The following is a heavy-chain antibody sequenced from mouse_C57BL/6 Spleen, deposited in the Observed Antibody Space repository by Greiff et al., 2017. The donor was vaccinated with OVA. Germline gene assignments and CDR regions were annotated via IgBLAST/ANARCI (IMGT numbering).Heavy chain of an antibody. CDR3: ARNYGNLLYAMDY. J-gene: IGHJ4*01. CDR2: ISSGSSTL. V-gene: IGHV5-17*01. D-gene: IGHD2-1*01. Sequence: EVKVVESGGGLVKPGGSLKLSCAASGFTFSDYGMHWVRQAPEKGLEWVAYISSGSSTLYYADTVKGRFTISRDNAKNTLFLQMTSLRSEDTAMYYCARNYGNLLYAMDYWGQGTSVTVSS. CDR1: GFTFSDYG.